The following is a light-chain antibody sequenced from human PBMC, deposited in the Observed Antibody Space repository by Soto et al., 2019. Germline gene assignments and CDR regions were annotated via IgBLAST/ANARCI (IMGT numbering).Light chain of an antibody. V-gene: IGLV2-8*01. CDR1: SSDVGGYNY. Sequence: QSALTQPPSASGSPGQSVTISCTGTSSDVGGYNYVSWYQQHPGKAPKLMIYEVSKRPSGVPDRFSGSKSGNTASLTVSGLQAEDEVDYHCSSYAGSNIFVVFGGGTKLTVL. CDR3: SSYAGSNIFVV. J-gene: IGLJ2*01. CDR2: EVS.